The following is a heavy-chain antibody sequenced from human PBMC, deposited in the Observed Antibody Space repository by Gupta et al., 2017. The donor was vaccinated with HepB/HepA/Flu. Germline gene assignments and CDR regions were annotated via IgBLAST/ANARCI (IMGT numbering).Heavy chain of an antibody. CDR1: EGTFKTSA. Sequence: QVQLVQSGTEMKKPGSSVKVYCQTSEGTFKTSAINWVRQAPGQGLEWMGRIIPSVEMTDYGEKFQGRVIFAADSSTNTAYMGLSGLKSEDSAVYYCASQDYYEGGGFDYWGQGTLITVAS. CDR2: IIPSVEMT. CDR3: ASQDYYEGGGFDY. J-gene: IGHJ4*02. D-gene: IGHD3-22*01. V-gene: IGHV1-69*04.